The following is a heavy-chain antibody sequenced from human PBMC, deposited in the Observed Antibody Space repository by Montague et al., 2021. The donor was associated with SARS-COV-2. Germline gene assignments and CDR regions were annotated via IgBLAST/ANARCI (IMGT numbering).Heavy chain of an antibody. J-gene: IGHJ3*02. CDR3: VRDYPYGGPRGAYDI. V-gene: IGHV4-59*01. D-gene: IGHD4-23*01. Sequence: SETLSLTCTVSGGSITGYYWSWLRRSPGKGLEWIAYIYDGGAVNYNPSLGSRVTISTDTSKNQLSLKMSSVTAADTAVYYCVRDYPYGGPRGAYDIWGQGTVVTVSS. CDR1: GGSITGYY. CDR2: IYDGGAV.